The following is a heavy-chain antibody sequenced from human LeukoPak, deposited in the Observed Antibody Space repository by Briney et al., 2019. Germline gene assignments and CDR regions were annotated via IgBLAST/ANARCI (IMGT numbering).Heavy chain of an antibody. V-gene: IGHV3-74*01. CDR2: IASDGST. CDR3: IGSGGWPGY. CDR1: GFTFSSYW. D-gene: IGHD1-26*01. J-gene: IGHJ4*02. Sequence: GGSLRLSCAASGFTFSSYWMHWVRQAPGKGLAWVSRIASDGSTVYADSVKGRFTISRDNAKDTVYLQMNSLRVEDTAVYYCIGSGGWPGYWGQGTLVTVSS.